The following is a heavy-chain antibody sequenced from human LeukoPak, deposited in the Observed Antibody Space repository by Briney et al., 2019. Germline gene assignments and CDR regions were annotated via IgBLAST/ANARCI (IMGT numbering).Heavy chain of an antibody. CDR3: ARGGNFPDY. D-gene: IGHD3-10*01. CDR2: IYYSGST. Sequence: SETLSLTCTVSGGSISSSSYYWGWIRQPPGKGLEWIGSIYYSGSTYYNPSLKSRVTMSVDTSKNQFSLKLSSVTAADTAVYYCARGGNFPDYWGQGTLVTVSS. J-gene: IGHJ4*02. V-gene: IGHV4-39*07. CDR1: GGSISSSSYY.